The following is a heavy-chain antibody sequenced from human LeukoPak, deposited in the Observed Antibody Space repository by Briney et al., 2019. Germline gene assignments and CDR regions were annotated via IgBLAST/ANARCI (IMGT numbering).Heavy chain of an antibody. CDR1: GFTFSTFA. D-gene: IGHD6-13*01. CDR3: ARDRQGIAAVDGFLDY. V-gene: IGHV3-30*07. J-gene: IGHJ4*02. Sequence: GRSLRLSCAASGFTFSTFALHWVRQPPGKGLEWVAVISYDATNKYHADSVKGRFTISRDNSKNTLYLQMNSLRAEDTAVYYCARDRQGIAAVDGFLDYWGQGTLVTVSP. CDR2: ISYDATNK.